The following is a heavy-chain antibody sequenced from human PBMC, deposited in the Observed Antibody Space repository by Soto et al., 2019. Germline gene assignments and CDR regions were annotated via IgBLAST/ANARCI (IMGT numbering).Heavy chain of an antibody. D-gene: IGHD6-19*01. J-gene: IGHJ4*02. CDR3: ASGPFGIAVANPY. Sequence: PGGSLRLSCAASGFTFSSYAMHWIRQAPGKGLEWVAVISYDGSNKYYADSVKGRFTISRDNSKNTLYLQMNSLRAEDTAVYYCASGPFGIAVANPYWGQGTLVTVSS. V-gene: IGHV3-30-3*01. CDR2: ISYDGSNK. CDR1: GFTFSSYA.